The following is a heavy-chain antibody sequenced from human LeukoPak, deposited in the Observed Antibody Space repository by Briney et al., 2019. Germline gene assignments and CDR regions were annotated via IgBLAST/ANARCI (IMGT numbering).Heavy chain of an antibody. D-gene: IGHD1-26*01. V-gene: IGHV4-59*08. CDR3: ASGSYYFDY. Sequence: SETLSLTCTVSGGSISGYYWSWIRQPPGKGLEWIGYIYYSGSTKNNPSLKSRVTISVDTSKNQFSLKLSSVTAADTAVYYCASGSYYFDYWGQGTLVTVSS. J-gene: IGHJ4*02. CDR2: IYYSGST. CDR1: GGSISGYY.